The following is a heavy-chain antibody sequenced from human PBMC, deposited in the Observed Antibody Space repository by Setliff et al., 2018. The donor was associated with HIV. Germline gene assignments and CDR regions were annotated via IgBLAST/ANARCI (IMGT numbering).Heavy chain of an antibody. CDR3: ARNKYNWNYYYYYGMDV. CDR2: IYYSGST. D-gene: IGHD1-7*01. V-gene: IGHV4-31*03. J-gene: IGHJ6*02. Sequence: NPSETLSLTCTVSGGSISSGGYYWSWIRQHPGKGLEWIGYIYYSGSTYYNPSLKSRVTISVDTSKNQFSLKLSSVTAADTAVYYCARNKYNWNYYYYYGMDVWGQGTTVTVSS. CDR1: GGSISSGGYY.